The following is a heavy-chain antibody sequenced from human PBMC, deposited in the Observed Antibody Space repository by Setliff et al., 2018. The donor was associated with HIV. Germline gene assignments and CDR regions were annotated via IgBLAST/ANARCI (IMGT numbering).Heavy chain of an antibody. CDR3: ARSDISGTGYFDS. D-gene: IGHD1-20*01. CDR1: GHTFANSY. CDR2: MNPNDGGT. Sequence: ASVKVSCKASGHTFANSYLHWVRQGPGQGLEWMGIMNPNDGGTHYAQNFRGRVSMTRDTSTTTVYMELYRLRSEDTAVYHCARSDISGTGYFDSWGQGTLVTVSS. V-gene: IGHV1-46*01. J-gene: IGHJ4*02.